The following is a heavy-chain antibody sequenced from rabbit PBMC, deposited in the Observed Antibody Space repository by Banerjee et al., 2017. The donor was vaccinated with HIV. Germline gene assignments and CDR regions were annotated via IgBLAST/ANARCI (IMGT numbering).Heavy chain of an antibody. D-gene: IGHD1-1*01. CDR2: IYNDDGST. V-gene: IGHV1S45*01. Sequence: QEQLEESGGDLVKPGGSLTLTCTASGLDFSRYSICWVRQAPGKGLEWIGCIYNDDGSTWYASWAKGRFTISKTSSTTVTLQMTSLTAADTATYFCAREYVRKSGDYYHFKLWGPGTLVTVS. CDR1: GLDFSRYS. J-gene: IGHJ4*01. CDR3: AREYVRKSGDYYHFKL.